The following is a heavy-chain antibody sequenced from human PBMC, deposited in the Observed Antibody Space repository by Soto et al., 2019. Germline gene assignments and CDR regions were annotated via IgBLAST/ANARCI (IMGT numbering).Heavy chain of an antibody. J-gene: IGHJ4*02. Sequence: GGSLRLSCAASGFTFSSYAMSWVRQAPGKGLEWVSAISGSGGSTYYADSVKGRFTISRDNSKNTLYLQMNSLRAEDTAVYYCAKDPGGLVELVEAKFDYWGQGTLVTVSS. V-gene: IGHV3-23*01. CDR1: GFTFSSYA. CDR2: ISGSGGST. CDR3: AKDPGGLVELVEAKFDY. D-gene: IGHD3-16*01.